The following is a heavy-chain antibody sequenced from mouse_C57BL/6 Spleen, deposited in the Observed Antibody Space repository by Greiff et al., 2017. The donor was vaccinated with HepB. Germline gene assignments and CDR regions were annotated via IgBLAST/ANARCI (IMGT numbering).Heavy chain of an antibody. CDR1: GYTFTSYW. J-gene: IGHJ2*01. D-gene: IGHD4-1*01. CDR3: ARGASDWDRGDFEY. Sequence: QVQLQQPGAELVMPGASVKLSCKASGYTFTSYWMHWVKQRPGQGLEWIGEIDPSDSYTNYNQKFKGKSTLTVDKSSSTAYMQLSSLTSEDSAVYYCARGASDWDRGDFEYWGQGTTLTVSS. CDR2: IDPSDSYT. V-gene: IGHV1-69*01.